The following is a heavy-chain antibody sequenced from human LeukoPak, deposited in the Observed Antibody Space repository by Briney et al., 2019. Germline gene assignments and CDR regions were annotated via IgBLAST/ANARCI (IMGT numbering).Heavy chain of an antibody. V-gene: IGHV1-24*01. Sequence: ASVTVSCTVSGYTLTELSMHWVRQAPGKGLEWVGGFDPEDGETIYAQKFQGRVTMTEDTSTETAYMELSSLRSEDTAVYYCARAVGYYGSGSSNDYWGQGTLVTVSS. CDR1: GYTLTELS. CDR3: ARAVGYYGSGSSNDY. D-gene: IGHD3-10*01. CDR2: FDPEDGET. J-gene: IGHJ4*02.